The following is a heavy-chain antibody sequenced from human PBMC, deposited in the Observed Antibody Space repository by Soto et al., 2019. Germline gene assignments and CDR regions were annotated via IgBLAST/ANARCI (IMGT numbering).Heavy chain of an antibody. Sequence: SVKVSCKASGYTFTSYGISWVRQAPGQGLEWMGWISAYNGNTNYAQKLQGRVTMTTDTSTSTAYMELRSLRSDDTAVYYCAREGYYGSGSTKQYYYYGMDVWGQGTTVTVSS. V-gene: IGHV1-18*01. J-gene: IGHJ6*02. D-gene: IGHD3-10*01. CDR1: GYTFTSYG. CDR3: AREGYYGSGSTKQYYYYGMDV. CDR2: ISAYNGNT.